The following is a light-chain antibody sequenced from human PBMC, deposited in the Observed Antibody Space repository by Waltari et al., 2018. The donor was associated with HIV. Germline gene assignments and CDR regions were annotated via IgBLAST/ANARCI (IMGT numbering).Light chain of an antibody. CDR2: LEA. J-gene: IGLJ1*01. Sequence: YELTQIPSVSVSPGRTATITCSGDKLGNKYVSWYHQRPGQSPVLVIYLEARRPPGIPERFSGSNSGNTATLTISETQAMDEGDYYCQAWDTTTAVFGAGTRVTVL. V-gene: IGLV3-1*01. CDR1: KLGNKY. CDR3: QAWDTTTAV.